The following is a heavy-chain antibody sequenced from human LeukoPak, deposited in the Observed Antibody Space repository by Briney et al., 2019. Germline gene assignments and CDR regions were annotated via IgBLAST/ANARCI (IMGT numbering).Heavy chain of an antibody. Sequence: GGSLRLSCAASGFTVSSNYMSWVRQAPGKGLEWVSVIYSGGSTYYADSVKGRFTISRDNSKNTLYLQMNSLRAEDAAVYYCARELRYFDWLLKDYGMDVWGQGTTVTVSS. V-gene: IGHV3-53*01. J-gene: IGHJ6*02. D-gene: IGHD3-9*01. CDR2: IYSGGST. CDR1: GFTVSSNY. CDR3: ARELRYFDWLLKDYGMDV.